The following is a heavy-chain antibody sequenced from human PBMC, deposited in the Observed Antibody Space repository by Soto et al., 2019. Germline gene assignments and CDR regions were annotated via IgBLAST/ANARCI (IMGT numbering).Heavy chain of an antibody. V-gene: IGHV1-69*08. CDR1: GGTFSSYT. CDR2: IIPILGIA. J-gene: IGHJ5*02. CDR3: ARDTAGQWLTP. D-gene: IGHD6-19*01. Sequence: QVQLVQSGAEVKKPGSSVNVSCKASGGTFSSYTISWVRQAPGQGLEWMGRIIPILGIANYAQKFQGRVTITADKSTSTAYMELSSLRSEDTAVYYCARDTAGQWLTPWGQGTLVTVSS.